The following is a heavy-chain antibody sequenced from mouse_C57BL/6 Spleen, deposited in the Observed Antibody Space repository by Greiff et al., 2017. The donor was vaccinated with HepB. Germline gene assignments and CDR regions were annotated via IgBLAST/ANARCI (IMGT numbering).Heavy chain of an antibody. D-gene: IGHD2-5*01. CDR1: GFTFSDYY. J-gene: IGHJ1*03. V-gene: IGHV5-16*01. Sequence: DVKLVESEGGLVQPGSSMKLSCTASGFTFSDYYMAWVRQVPEKGLEWVANINYDGSSTYYLDSLKSRFIISRDNAKNILYLQMSSLKSEDTATYYCAREIVTTGWYFDVWGTGTTVTVSS. CDR2: INYDGSST. CDR3: AREIVTTGWYFDV.